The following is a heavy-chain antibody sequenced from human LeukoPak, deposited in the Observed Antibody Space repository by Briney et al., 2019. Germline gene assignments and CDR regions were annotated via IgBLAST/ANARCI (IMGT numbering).Heavy chain of an antibody. Sequence: GWSLRLSCAASGFTFSSCAMTWVRQAPGKGLEWVSSISGSGATTYYADSVKGRFTISRDNSNNTVYLQMNSLRAEDTAVYYCAKDQSRVGASDPFDSWGQGMQVGVSS. J-gene: IGHJ4*02. CDR3: AKDQSRVGASDPFDS. V-gene: IGHV3-23*01. CDR2: ISGSGATT. D-gene: IGHD1-26*01. CDR1: GFTFSSCA.